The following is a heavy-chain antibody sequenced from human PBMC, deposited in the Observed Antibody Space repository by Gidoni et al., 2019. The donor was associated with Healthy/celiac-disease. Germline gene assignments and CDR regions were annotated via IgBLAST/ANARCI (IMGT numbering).Heavy chain of an antibody. D-gene: IGHD3-10*01. J-gene: IGHJ3*02. CDR2: IYTSGST. V-gene: IGHV4-61*02. Sequence: QVQLQESGPGLVKPSQTLSLTCTVSGGSISSGSYYWSWIRQPAGKGLEWIGRIYTSGSTNYNPSLKSRVTISVDTSKNQFSLKLSSVTAADTAVYYCATYNVRVAYDAFDIWGQGTMVTVSS. CDR1: GGSISSGSYY. CDR3: ATYNVRVAYDAFDI.